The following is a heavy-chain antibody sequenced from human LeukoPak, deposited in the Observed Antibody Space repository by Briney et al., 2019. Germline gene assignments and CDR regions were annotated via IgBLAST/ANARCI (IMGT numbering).Heavy chain of an antibody. D-gene: IGHD6-13*01. CDR3: ARGAAADYALGY. CDR2: IYSGGTT. J-gene: IGHJ4*02. Sequence: PGGSLRLSCAASGFTVSSNYMSWVRQAPGKGLVGVSVIYSGGTTYYADSVKGRFTIPRHNSKDTLYLQMDSLRAEDTAVYYCARGAAADYALGYWGQGTLVTVSS. CDR1: GFTVSSNY. V-gene: IGHV3-53*04.